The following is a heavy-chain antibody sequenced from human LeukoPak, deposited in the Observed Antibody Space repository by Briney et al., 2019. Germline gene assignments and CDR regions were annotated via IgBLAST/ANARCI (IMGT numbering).Heavy chain of an antibody. CDR1: LGSISNYY. V-gene: IGHV4-4*07. CDR2: IYTSGST. CDR3: AKYCGGDCYEAFDI. J-gene: IGHJ3*02. D-gene: IGHD2-21*02. Sequence: SETLSLTCTVSLGSISNYYWSWIRQPAGKGLEWIGRIYTSGSTNYNPSLKSRVTMSVDTSKNQFSLKLSSVTAADTAVYYCAKYCGGDCYEAFDIWGQGTMVTVSS.